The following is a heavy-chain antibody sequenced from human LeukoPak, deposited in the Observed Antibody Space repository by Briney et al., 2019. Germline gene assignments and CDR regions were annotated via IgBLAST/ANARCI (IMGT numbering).Heavy chain of an antibody. CDR3: SKLLAYYYYMYV. V-gene: IGHV1-69*13. D-gene: IGHD1-1*01. J-gene: IGHJ6*03. Sequence: SVKVYCKASGGTFSSYAISWVRQAPGQGLEWMGGIIPIFGTANYARKFQGRVTITADESTSTAYMELSGLRSEDTAVYYCSKLLAYYYYMYVWGKGTTVTVSS. CDR2: IIPIFGTA. CDR1: GGTFSSYA.